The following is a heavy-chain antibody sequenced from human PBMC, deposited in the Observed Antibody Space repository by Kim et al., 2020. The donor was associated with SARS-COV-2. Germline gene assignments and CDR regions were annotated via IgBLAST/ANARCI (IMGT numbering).Heavy chain of an antibody. CDR3: ARDREPWSYSDY. D-gene: IGHD3-3*01. V-gene: IGHV4-59*13. CDR2: IYYSGST. CDR1: GGSISSYY. J-gene: IGHJ4*02. Sequence: SETLSLTCTVSGGSISSYYWSWIRQPPGKGLEWIGYIYYSGSTNYNPSLKSRVTISVDTSKNQFSLKLSSVTAADTAVYYCARDREPWSYSDYWGQGTLVTVSS.